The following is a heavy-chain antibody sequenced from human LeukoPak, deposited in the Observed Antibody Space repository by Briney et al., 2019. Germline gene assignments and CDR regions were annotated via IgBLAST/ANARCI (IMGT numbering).Heavy chain of an antibody. CDR2: IYYSGST. Sequence: PGGSLRLSCAASGFTFSSYWMTWVRQPPGKGLEWIGSIYYSGSTYYNPSLKSRVTISVDTSKNQFSLKLSSVTAADTAVYYCARELRGFGELLSRDAFDIWGQGTMVTVSS. CDR3: ARELRGFGELLSRDAFDI. D-gene: IGHD3-10*01. J-gene: IGHJ3*02. CDR1: GFTFSSYW. V-gene: IGHV4-39*07.